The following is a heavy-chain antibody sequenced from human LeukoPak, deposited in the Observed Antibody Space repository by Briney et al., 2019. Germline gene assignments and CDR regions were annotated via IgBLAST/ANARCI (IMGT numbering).Heavy chain of an antibody. V-gene: IGHV3-23*01. D-gene: IGHD6-19*01. Sequence: GGSLRLSCAASGFIFNNYAMSWVRQAPGKGLEWVSAISIGGDGTYYADSVKGRFSIFRDNSKNPLYLQLHSLRAQDTAVYYCGVAAILQWSSDQGNWGQGTLVTVSS. CDR1: GFIFNNYA. J-gene: IGHJ1*01. CDR2: ISIGGDGT. CDR3: GVAAILQWSSDQGN.